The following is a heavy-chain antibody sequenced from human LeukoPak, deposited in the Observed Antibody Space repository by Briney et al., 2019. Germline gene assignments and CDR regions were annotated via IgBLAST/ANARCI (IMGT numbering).Heavy chain of an antibody. CDR1: GFTFSSYS. V-gene: IGHV3-21*01. CDR3: ARDWSSVDY. D-gene: IGHD3-10*01. J-gene: IGHJ4*02. CDR2: ISSSSTYI. Sequence: PGGSLRLSCAASGFTFSSYSMSWVRQAPGKGLEWVSSISSSSTYIYYADSVKGRFTISRDNAKNSLYLQMNGLRAEDTAVFYCARDWSSVDYWGQGTLVTVSS.